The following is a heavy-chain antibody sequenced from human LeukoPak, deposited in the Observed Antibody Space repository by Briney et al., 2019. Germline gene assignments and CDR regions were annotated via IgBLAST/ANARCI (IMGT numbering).Heavy chain of an antibody. D-gene: IGHD3-3*01. CDR1: GYSISSGYY. CDR2: IYHSGST. CDR3: ARDKYDFWSGYHDY. J-gene: IGHJ4*02. Sequence: PSETLSLTCTVSGYSISSGYYWGWIRQPPGKGLEWMGSIYHSGSTCYNPSLKSRVTISVDTSKNQFSLKLSSVTAADTAVYYCARDKYDFWSGYHDYWGQGTLVTVSS. V-gene: IGHV4-38-2*02.